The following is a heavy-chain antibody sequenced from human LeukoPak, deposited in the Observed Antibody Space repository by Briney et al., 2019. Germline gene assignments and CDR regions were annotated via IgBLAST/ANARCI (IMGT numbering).Heavy chain of an antibody. D-gene: IGHD3-22*01. Sequence: PGRSLRLSCVASGFTFEDYAMYWVRQIPGKGLEWVSGISWSGATIANADSVKGRFTISRDNAKNSLYLQMNSLRAEDMGFYYCAKGYRSDNCYYMHVWGKGTTVIVSS. V-gene: IGHV3-9*03. CDR1: GFTFEDYA. CDR2: ISWSGATI. J-gene: IGHJ6*03. CDR3: AKGYRSDNCYYMHV.